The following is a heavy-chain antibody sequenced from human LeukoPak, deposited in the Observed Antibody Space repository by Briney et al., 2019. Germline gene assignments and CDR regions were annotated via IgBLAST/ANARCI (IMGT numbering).Heavy chain of an antibody. V-gene: IGHV1-2*02. Sequence: ASVKVSCKASGYTFTGYYMHWVRQAPGQGLEWMGWLNPNSGGTNYAQKFQGRVTMTRDTSISTAYMELSRLRSDDTAVYYCARDGIWNYYYYYMDVWGKGTTVTVSS. CDR1: GYTFTGYY. CDR3: ARDGIWNYYYYYMDV. D-gene: IGHD1-1*01. CDR2: LNPNSGGT. J-gene: IGHJ6*03.